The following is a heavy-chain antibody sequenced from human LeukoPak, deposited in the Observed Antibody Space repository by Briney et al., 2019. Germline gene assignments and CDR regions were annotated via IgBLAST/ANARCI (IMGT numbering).Heavy chain of an antibody. V-gene: IGHV4-59*12. Sequence: SETLSLTCSVFGGSMSHYYWNWVRQSPGKGLEWIGYISYSGGAKYSPSLQSRVTISADTSKNQFSLKLSSVTAADTAVYYCARGLGIRALGYWGQGTLVTVSS. J-gene: IGHJ4*02. D-gene: IGHD7-27*01. CDR1: GGSMSHYY. CDR3: ARGLGIRALGY. CDR2: ISYSGGA.